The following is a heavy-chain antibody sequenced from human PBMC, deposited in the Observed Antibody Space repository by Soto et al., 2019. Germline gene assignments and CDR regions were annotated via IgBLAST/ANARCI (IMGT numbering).Heavy chain of an antibody. CDR3: ARILYSSGWPLGMDV. CDR1: GYSISSGYY. D-gene: IGHD6-19*01. J-gene: IGHJ6*02. CDR2: MFHSGKT. V-gene: IGHV4-38-2*01. Sequence: SETLSLTCAVSGYSISSGYYWGWVRQPPGKGLEWLGSMFHSGKTYYNPSLKSRLTISVDTSKNQFSLKLNSVTAADTAVYYCARILYSSGWPLGMDVWGQGTTVTVSS.